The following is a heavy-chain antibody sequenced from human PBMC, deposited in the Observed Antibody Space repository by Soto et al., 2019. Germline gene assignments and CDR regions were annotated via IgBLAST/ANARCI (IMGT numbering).Heavy chain of an antibody. CDR1: GYSLSNNSAG. V-gene: IGHV6-1*01. CDR3: ARDSTYSSTWYNGLDV. D-gene: IGHD6-13*01. Sequence: QTLSLTCAVSGYSLSNNSAGWNWIRQSPSRGLEWLGRTYYRSRWYNDYAVSVKGRININPDTSKNQFSLQLNSVTPEDTAVYYCARDSTYSSTWYNGLDVWGQGTTVTVSS. J-gene: IGHJ6*02. CDR2: TYYRSRWYN.